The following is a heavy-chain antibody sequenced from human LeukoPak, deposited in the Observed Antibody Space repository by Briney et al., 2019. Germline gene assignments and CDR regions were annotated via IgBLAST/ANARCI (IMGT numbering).Heavy chain of an antibody. CDR2: MFFTGDT. J-gene: IGHJ6*02. CDR1: GGSISSHY. V-gene: IGHV4-59*08. Sequence: SETLSLTCTVSGGSISSHYWAWLRQPPGKGLEWIGWMFFTGDTNYNPSLKSRVTISVDTSKNQFSLKLSSVTAADTAVYYCARLYCSSTSCNYYYYYGMDVWGQGTTVTVSS. CDR3: ARLYCSSTSCNYYYYYGMDV. D-gene: IGHD2-2*01.